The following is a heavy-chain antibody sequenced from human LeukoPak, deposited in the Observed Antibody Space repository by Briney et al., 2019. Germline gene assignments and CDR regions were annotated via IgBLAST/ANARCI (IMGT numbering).Heavy chain of an antibody. Sequence: GGSLRLSCAASGFTVSSNYMSWVRQAPGKGLEWVSVIYSGGSTYYAGSVKGRFTISRDNSKNTLYLQMNSLRAEDTAVYYCAGPSSWYTFDYWGQGTLVTVSS. D-gene: IGHD6-13*01. J-gene: IGHJ4*02. CDR3: AGPSSWYTFDY. V-gene: IGHV3-66*01. CDR2: IYSGGST. CDR1: GFTVSSNY.